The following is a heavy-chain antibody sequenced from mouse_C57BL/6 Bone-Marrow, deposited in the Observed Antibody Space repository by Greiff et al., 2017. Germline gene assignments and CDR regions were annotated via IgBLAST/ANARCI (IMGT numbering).Heavy chain of an antibody. CDR1: GFTFSDFY. Sequence: EVKLMESGGGLVQSGRSLRLSCATSGFTFSDFYMEWVRQAPGKGLEWIAASRNKANDYTTEYSASVKGRFIVSRDTSQSILYLQMNALRAEDTAIYYCARDGTVVATDWYFDVWGTGTTVTVSS. D-gene: IGHD1-1*01. J-gene: IGHJ1*03. CDR3: ARDGTVVATDWYFDV. CDR2: SRNKANDYTT. V-gene: IGHV7-1*01.